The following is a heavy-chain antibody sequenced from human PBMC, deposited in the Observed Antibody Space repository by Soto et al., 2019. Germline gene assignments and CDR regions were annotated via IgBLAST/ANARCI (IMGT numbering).Heavy chain of an antibody. D-gene: IGHD5-18*01. CDR3: ARDQYSYGHTPDYYGMDV. CDR1: GGSVSSGSYY. CDR2: IYYSGST. V-gene: IGHV4-61*01. Sequence: SETLSLTCTVSGGSVSSGSYYWSWIRQPPGKGLEWIGYIYYSGSTNYNPSLKSRVTISVDTSKNQFSLKLSSVTAADTAVYYWARDQYSYGHTPDYYGMDVWGQGTTVTVSS. J-gene: IGHJ6*02.